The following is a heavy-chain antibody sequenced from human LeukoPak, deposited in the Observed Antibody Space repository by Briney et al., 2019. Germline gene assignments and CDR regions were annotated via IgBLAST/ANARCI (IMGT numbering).Heavy chain of an antibody. D-gene: IGHD6-19*01. Sequence: VRSLRLSCAASGFTFSSYSMNWVRQAPGKGLKWVSSISSSSSYIYYADSVKGRFTISRDNAKTSLYLQMNSLRAEDTAVYYCARDRIAVAYFDYWGQGTLVTASS. J-gene: IGHJ4*02. CDR2: ISSSSSYI. CDR1: GFTFSSYS. CDR3: ARDRIAVAYFDY. V-gene: IGHV3-21*01.